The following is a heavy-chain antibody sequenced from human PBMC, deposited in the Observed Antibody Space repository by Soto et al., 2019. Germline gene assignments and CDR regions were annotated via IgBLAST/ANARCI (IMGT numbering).Heavy chain of an antibody. D-gene: IGHD7-27*01. CDR3: ARRTLGSAIGIGDY. Sequence: QIQLVQSGAEVKKPGASVKVSCRASGYTFSSYGITWVRQAPGQGLEWMGWITADNGDTKFAQKLQGRVSMTIDTPTSTAYMELRNLRSDDTALYYCARRTLGSAIGIGDYCGQGTLVTVSS. CDR1: GYTFSSYG. V-gene: IGHV1-18*01. CDR2: ITADNGDT. J-gene: IGHJ4*02.